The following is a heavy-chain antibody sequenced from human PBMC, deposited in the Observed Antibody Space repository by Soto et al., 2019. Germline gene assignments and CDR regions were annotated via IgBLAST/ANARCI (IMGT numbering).Heavy chain of an antibody. D-gene: IGHD5-12*01. V-gene: IGHV3-30*04. CDR2: ISFDGSEK. CDR1: GFRFSGFA. CDR3: ARDLGGYVHLWDKSNY. J-gene: IGHJ4*02. Sequence: QVQLVESGGGVVQPGASLRLSCVASGFRFSGFAMHWVRQAPGKGLEWVAVISFDGSEKFYVDSVKGRFSISRDDFRSTVFLQMDSLRPEDTGVYYCARDLGGYVHLWDKSNYWGQGTLLNVSS.